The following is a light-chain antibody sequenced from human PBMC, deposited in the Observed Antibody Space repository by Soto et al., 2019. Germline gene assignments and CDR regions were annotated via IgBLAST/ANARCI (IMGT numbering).Light chain of an antibody. CDR3: QQYDKLPS. CDR1: HDITNH. Sequence: DLQMTQSPSSLSASVGDRVTITCQASHDITNHLNWYQQKPGKAPHLLIYAASNFETGIPSRFSVNGPMTHFTSTISSLHSEDIATDYCQQYDKLPSSGGAT. CDR2: AAS. V-gene: IGKV1-33*01. J-gene: IGKJ4*01.